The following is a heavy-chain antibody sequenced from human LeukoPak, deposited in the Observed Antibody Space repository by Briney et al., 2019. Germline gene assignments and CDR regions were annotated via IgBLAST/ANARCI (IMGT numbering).Heavy chain of an antibody. CDR3: ASLLWFGELRIYFDY. CDR2: ISGGGGST. CDR1: GFTFSSYA. J-gene: IGHJ4*02. Sequence: GGSLRLSCAASGFTFSSYAMSWVRQAPGKGLEWVSSISGGGGSTYHADSVKGRFTISRDNSKNTLYLQMNSLRAEDTAVYCCASLLWFGELRIYFDYWGQGTLVTVSS. V-gene: IGHV3-23*01. D-gene: IGHD3-10*01.